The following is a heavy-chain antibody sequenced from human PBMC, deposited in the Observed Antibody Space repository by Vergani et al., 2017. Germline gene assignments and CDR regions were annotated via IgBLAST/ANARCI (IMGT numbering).Heavy chain of an antibody. Sequence: QVTLRESGPALVKPTQTLTLTCTFPGFSLSTTGMSVIWIRQPPGKALEWLARIDWDDDKYYSASLKTRLTISKDTSKNQVVLTMSIMDPVDTATYYCARTGGYSYVFDYWGQGTLVTVSP. CDR2: IDWDDDK. CDR3: ARTGGYSYVFDY. J-gene: IGHJ4*02. V-gene: IGHV2-70*15. D-gene: IGHD5-18*01. CDR1: GFSLSTTGMS.